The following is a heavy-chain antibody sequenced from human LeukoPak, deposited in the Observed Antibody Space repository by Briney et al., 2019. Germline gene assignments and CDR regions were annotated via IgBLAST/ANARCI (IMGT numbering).Heavy chain of an antibody. J-gene: IGHJ3*02. D-gene: IGHD3-22*01. V-gene: IGHV4-38-2*02. CDR3: ARDRGYYYDSSGYYTSAFDI. CDR1: GYSISSGYY. CDR2: IYHSGST. Sequence: SETPSLTCTVSGYSISSGYYWGWIRQPPGKGLEWIGSIYHSGSTYYNPSLKSRVTISVDTSKNQFSLKLSSVTAADTAVYYCARDRGYYYDSSGYYTSAFDIWGQGTMVTVSS.